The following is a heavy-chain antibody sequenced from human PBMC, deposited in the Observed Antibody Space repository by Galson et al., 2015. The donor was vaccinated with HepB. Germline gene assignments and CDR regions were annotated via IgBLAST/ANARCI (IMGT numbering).Heavy chain of an antibody. J-gene: IGHJ4*02. CDR2: IYPGDSDT. CDR3: ARRRAQYYDFWSGPSYDY. D-gene: IGHD3-3*01. Sequence: QSGAEVKKPGESLKISCKGSGYSFTSYWIGWVRQMPGKGLEWMGIIYPGDSDTRYSPSFQGQVTISADKSISTAYLQWSSLKASDTAMYYCARRRAQYYDFWSGPSYDYWGQGTLVTVSP. CDR1: GYSFTSYW. V-gene: IGHV5-51*03.